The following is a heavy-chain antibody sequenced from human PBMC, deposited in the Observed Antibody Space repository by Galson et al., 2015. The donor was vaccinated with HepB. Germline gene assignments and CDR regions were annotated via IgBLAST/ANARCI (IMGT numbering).Heavy chain of an antibody. V-gene: IGHV3-21*01. J-gene: IGHJ6*02. D-gene: IGHD3-22*01. CDR1: GFTHSRYS. CDR3: ARDDVHYESSGYSRVVFYYGMDV. CDR2: ISSSSSYI. Sequence: SLSLSCAASGFTHSRYSMIWVRQAPGLGLEWVPSISSSSSYIYYEYSEKCRFTLSRDNAKNSLYLQMNSQRAEDTAVYYCARDDVHYESSGYSRVVFYYGMDVWGQGTTVTVSS.